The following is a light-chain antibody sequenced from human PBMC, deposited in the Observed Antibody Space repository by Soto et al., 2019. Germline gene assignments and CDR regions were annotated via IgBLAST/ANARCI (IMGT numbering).Light chain of an antibody. Sequence: EIVLTQSPATLSLSPGERASLSCRASQSVGSYLAWYQHRTGQAPRLLIFGTSDRATDIPARFSGSGSGTDFTLTIISLEPEDFAVYYCQQRSIWPPTFGRGTKLEIK. CDR3: QQRSIWPPT. J-gene: IGKJ2*01. CDR1: QSVGSY. CDR2: GTS. V-gene: IGKV3-11*01.